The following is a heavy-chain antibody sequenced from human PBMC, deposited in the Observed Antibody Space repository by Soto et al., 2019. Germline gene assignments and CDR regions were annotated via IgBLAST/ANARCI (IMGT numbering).Heavy chain of an antibody. CDR1: GGSISSGDFY. D-gene: IGHD2-21*02. Sequence: SETLSLTCTVSGGSISSGDFYWNWIRLTPGKGLQWIGNIFFRGSTHYNPSLASRISMSVDTSKNQFSLRLTSMTAADTAVYYCARVVTADDAFDVWGQGKMVTVSS. V-gene: IGHV4-30-4*08. CDR3: ARVVTADDAFDV. CDR2: IFFRGST. J-gene: IGHJ3*01.